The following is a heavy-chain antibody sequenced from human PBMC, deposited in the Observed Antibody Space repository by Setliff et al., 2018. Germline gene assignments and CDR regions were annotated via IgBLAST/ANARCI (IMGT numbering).Heavy chain of an antibody. CDR3: AKGGYSGSHYFDY. CDR1: GFTFSSYA. D-gene: IGHD1-26*01. CDR2: ISDGSTT. Sequence: LSCAASGFTFSSYAITWVRQAPGKGLEWVSMISDGSTTNYADSVKGRFTISRDNSNNALYLQMNSLRAEDTAIYYCAKGGYSGSHYFDYWGQGTLVTVSS. J-gene: IGHJ4*02. V-gene: IGHV3-23*01.